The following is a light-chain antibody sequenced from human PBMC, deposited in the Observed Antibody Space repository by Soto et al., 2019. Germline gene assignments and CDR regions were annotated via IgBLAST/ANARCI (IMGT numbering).Light chain of an antibody. CDR2: KVS. CDR1: SSDVGGYNY. V-gene: IGLV2-14*01. CDR3: SSYTSSSTVV. Sequence: QSVLTQPASVSGSPGQSITISCTGTSSDVGGYNYVSWYQQLPGKAPKLMIYKVSNRPSGVSNRFSGSKSGNTASLTISGLQAEDEADYYCSSYTSSSTVVFGGGTKLTVL. J-gene: IGLJ2*01.